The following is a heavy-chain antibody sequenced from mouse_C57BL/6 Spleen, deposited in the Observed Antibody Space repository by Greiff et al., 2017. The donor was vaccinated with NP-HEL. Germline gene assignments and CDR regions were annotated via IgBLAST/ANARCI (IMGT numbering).Heavy chain of an antibody. J-gene: IGHJ2*01. Sequence: EVHLVESEGGLVQPGSSMKLSCTASGFTFSDYYMAWVRQVPEKGLEWVANINYDGSSTYYLDSLKGRFTISRDNAKNILYLQMSSLKSEDTATYYCARGDYGYWGQGTTLTVSS. V-gene: IGHV5-16*01. CDR2: INYDGSST. CDR1: GFTFSDYY. D-gene: IGHD2-4*01. CDR3: ARGDYGY.